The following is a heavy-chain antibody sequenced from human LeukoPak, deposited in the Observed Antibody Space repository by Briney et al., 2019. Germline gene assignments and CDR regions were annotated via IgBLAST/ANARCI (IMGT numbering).Heavy chain of an antibody. CDR1: GYTFTGYY. CDR2: INPNSGGT. D-gene: IGHD3-10*01. Sequence: WASVKVSCEASGYTFTGYYMHWVRQAPGQGLEWMGWINPNSGGTNYAQKFQGRVTMTRDTSISTAYMELSRLRSDDTAVYYCARGGYYYGSYTSWFDPWGQGTLVTVSS. CDR3: ARGGYYYGSYTSWFDP. V-gene: IGHV1-2*02. J-gene: IGHJ5*02.